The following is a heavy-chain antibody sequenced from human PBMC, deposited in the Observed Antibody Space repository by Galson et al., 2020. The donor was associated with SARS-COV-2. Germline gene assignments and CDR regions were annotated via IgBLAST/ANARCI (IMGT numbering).Heavy chain of an antibody. CDR1: GFSFSNFD. J-gene: IGHJ5*01. D-gene: IGHD5-18*01. V-gene: IGHV3-23*01. CDR2: VSRSGPGT. CDR3: AKDPGYSYGTCFDS. Sequence: GESLKISCAASGFSFSNFDMSWVRQAPGKGLEWVSTVSRSGPGTFYADSVKGRFTISRDNSKNTLSLQMTSLRADDTALYYCAKDPGYSYGTCFDSWGQGTLVTVSS.